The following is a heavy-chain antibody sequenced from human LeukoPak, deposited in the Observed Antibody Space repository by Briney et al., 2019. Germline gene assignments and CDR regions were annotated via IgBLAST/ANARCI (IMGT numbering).Heavy chain of an antibody. J-gene: IGHJ5*02. CDR1: GGSISTYY. CDR2: IYYNGDT. CDR3: ARRGGRDGYNLNWFDP. V-gene: IGHV4-59*01. D-gene: IGHD5-24*01. Sequence: SETLSLTCTVSGGSISTYYWSWIRQPPGKGLEWIGYIYYNGDTNYNPSLKSRVTISVDTSKKQFSLKLRTVTVADTAVYYCARRGGRDGYNLNWFDPWGQGTLVTVSS.